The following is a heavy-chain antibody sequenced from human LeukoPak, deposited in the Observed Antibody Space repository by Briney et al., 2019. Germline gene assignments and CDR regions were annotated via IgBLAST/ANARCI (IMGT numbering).Heavy chain of an antibody. D-gene: IGHD3-10*01. CDR3: AKEDYGSGSFDY. Sequence: PGRSLRLSCAASGFTFSSYGMHWVRQAPGKGPEWVAVIWYDGSNKYYADSVKGRFTISRDNSKNTLYLQMNSLRAEDTAVYYCAKEDYGSGSFDYWGQGTLVTVSS. V-gene: IGHV3-33*06. CDR2: IWYDGSNK. CDR1: GFTFSSYG. J-gene: IGHJ4*02.